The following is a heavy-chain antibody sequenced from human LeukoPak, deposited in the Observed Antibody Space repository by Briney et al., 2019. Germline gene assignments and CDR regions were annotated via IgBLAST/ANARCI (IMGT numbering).Heavy chain of an antibody. CDR1: GFTFSTYS. CDR2: ISSRSTTI. J-gene: IGHJ4*02. D-gene: IGHD6-6*01. V-gene: IGHV3-48*01. CDR3: AGGESEYSSSGDFAY. Sequence: GGSLRLSCAASGFTFSTYSMNWVRQAPGKGLEWLSYISSRSTTIYYADSVKGRFAISRDNAKHSLYLQMNSLRPEDTAVYYCAGGESEYSSSGDFAYWGQGTLVTVSS.